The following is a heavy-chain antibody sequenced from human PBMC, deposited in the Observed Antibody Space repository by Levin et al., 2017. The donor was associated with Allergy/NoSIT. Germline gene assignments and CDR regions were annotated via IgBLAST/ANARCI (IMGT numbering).Heavy chain of an antibody. D-gene: IGHD6-13*01. CDR2: VSSSGSTV. J-gene: IGHJ4*02. CDR1: GFTLTDYY. CDR3: ARASSGSWYGVDY. Sequence: GGSLRLSCAASGFTLTDYYMSWVRQAPGKGLEWVSYVSSSGSTVFYADSVKGRFTISRDNAKNSLYLQMNSLRAEDTAVYYCARASSGSWYGVDYWGQGTLVTVSS. V-gene: IGHV3-11*01.